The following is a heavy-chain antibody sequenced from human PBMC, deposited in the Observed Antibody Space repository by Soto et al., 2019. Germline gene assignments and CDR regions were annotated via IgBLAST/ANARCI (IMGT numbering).Heavy chain of an antibody. J-gene: IGHJ4*02. D-gene: IGHD6-13*01. CDR2: ISGSGSSI. V-gene: IGHV3-21*01. CDR3: TGARGSSWYFDY. Sequence: GGSLRLSCAASGFTFRSYSLNWVRQAPGKGLEWVTSISGSGSSIYYADSVKGRFTISRDNAKSSLYLQMNSLRAEDTAVYYCTGARGSSWYFDYWGQGALVTVSS. CDR1: GFTFRSYS.